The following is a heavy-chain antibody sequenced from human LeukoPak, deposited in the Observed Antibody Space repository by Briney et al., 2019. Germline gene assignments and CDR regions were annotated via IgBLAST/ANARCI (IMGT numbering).Heavy chain of an antibody. CDR1: GGSISSYY. D-gene: IGHD6-19*01. V-gene: IGHV4-59*01. CDR2: IYYSGST. CDR3: ARDGGSSGWYGY. Sequence: SETLSLTCTVSGGSISSYYWSWIRQPPGKGLEWIEYIYYSGSTNYNLSLKSRVTISVDTSKNQFSLKLSSVTAADTAVNYCARDGGSSGWYGYWGQGTLVTVSS. J-gene: IGHJ4*02.